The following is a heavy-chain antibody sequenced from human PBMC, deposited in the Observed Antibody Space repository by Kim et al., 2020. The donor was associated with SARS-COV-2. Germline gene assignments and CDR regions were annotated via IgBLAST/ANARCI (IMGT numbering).Heavy chain of an antibody. CDR2: IYNSGST. CDR3: ARYLTADY. Sequence: SETLSLTCTVSGGSISDYYWSWIRQPPGKGLEWIGYIYNSGSTNYNPSFKSRVTIPVDTSKNQFSLKLSSVTAADTAVYYCARYLTADYWGQGTPVTVSS. V-gene: IGHV4-59*01. CDR1: GGSISDYY. J-gene: IGHJ4*02.